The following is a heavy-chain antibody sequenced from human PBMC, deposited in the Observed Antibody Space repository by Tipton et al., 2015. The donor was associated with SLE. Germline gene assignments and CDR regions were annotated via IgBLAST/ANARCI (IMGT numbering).Heavy chain of an antibody. V-gene: IGHV4-39*07. CDR2: INHSGST. Sequence: TLSLTCSVSGASIDTTRYHWGWIRQPPGKGLEWIGEINHSGSTNYNPSLKSRVTISVDTSKNQFSLKLSSVTAADTAVYYCARGVLRPFDYWGQGTLVTVSS. CDR1: GASIDTTRYH. CDR3: ARGVLRPFDY. J-gene: IGHJ4*02. D-gene: IGHD1-1*01.